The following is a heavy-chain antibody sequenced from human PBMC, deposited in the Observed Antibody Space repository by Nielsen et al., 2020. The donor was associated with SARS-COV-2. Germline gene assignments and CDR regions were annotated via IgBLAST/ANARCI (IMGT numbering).Heavy chain of an antibody. V-gene: IGHV4-34*01. D-gene: IGHD6-13*01. CDR2: INESGGT. CDR3: ARRNRLAAPGAHFDL. Sequence: SETLSLTCAVSGGSLSGHYWTWIRQSPGKGREWIGEINESGGTNYSPSLKSRLTISVDTSKKHFSLKLASVTAADTAFYYCARRNRLAAPGAHFDLWGRDTLVTVSS. CDR1: GGSLSGHY. J-gene: IGHJ2*01.